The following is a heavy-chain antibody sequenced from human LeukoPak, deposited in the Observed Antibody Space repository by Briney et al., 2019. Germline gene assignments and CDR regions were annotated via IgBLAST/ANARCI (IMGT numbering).Heavy chain of an antibody. V-gene: IGHV3-21*01. Sequence: GGSLRLSCAASGFTFSSYSMNWVRQAPGKGLEWVSSISSSSSYIYYADSVKGRFTISRDNAKNSLYLQMNSPRAEDTAVYYCARLRPSYYYYYMDVWGKGTTVTVSS. CDR3: ARLRPSYYYYYMDV. CDR1: GFTFSSYS. D-gene: IGHD4-17*01. CDR2: ISSSSSYI. J-gene: IGHJ6*03.